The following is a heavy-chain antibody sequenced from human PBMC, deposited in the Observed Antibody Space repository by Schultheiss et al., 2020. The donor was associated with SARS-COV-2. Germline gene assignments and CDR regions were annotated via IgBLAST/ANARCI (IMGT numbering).Heavy chain of an antibody. V-gene: IGHV3-13*01. J-gene: IGHJ4*02. CDR3: AKDIKAYCSGGSCYSGADY. D-gene: IGHD2-15*01. Sequence: GGPLRLSCAASGFTFSSYWMSWVRQATGKGLEWVSAIGTAGDTYYPGSVKGRFTISRDNAKNSLYLQMNSLRAEDTALYYCAKDIKAYCSGGSCYSGADYWGQGTLVTVSS. CDR2: IGTAGDT. CDR1: GFTFSSYW.